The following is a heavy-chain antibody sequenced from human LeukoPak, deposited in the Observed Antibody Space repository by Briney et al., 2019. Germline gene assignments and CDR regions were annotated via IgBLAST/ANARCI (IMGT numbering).Heavy chain of an antibody. D-gene: IGHD1-26*01. CDR3: ARAWRIVGASYYYYMDV. CDR1: GGSFSGYY. CDR2: INHSGST. Sequence: SETLSLTCAVYGGSFSGYYWSWIRQPPGKGLEWIGEINHSGSTNYNPSLKSRVTISVDTSKNQFSLKLSSVTAADTAVYYCARAWRIVGASYYYYMDVWGKGTTVTVSS. J-gene: IGHJ6*03. V-gene: IGHV4-34*01.